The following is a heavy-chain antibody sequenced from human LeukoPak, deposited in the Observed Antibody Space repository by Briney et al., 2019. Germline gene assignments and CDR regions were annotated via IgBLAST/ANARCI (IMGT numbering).Heavy chain of an antibody. V-gene: IGHV3-23*01. Sequence: GGSLRLSCAVSGFTFSNYAMTWVRQAPGKGLEWVSILSDSGVYTYYADSVKGRFTISRDNSNNMLYLQMNSLRAEDTAVYYCAKKAHYDAYAKYFDYWGQGTLVTVSS. CDR2: LSDSGVYT. D-gene: IGHD4-17*01. CDR3: AKKAHYDAYAKYFDY. CDR1: GFTFSNYA. J-gene: IGHJ4*02.